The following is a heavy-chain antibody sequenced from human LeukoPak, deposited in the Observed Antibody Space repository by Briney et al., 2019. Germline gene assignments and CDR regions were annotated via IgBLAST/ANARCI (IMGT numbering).Heavy chain of an antibody. V-gene: IGHV3-23*01. CDR1: GFTFSRFA. Sequence: GGSLRLSCAASGFTFSRFAMSWVRQAPGKGREGVSGIIGSGDDTYYADSVKGRFTISRDNSKNTLYLQMNILRADDTAVYYCAKDRPIAVRLYYMDVWGKGTTVTVSS. J-gene: IGHJ6*03. CDR2: IIGSGDDT. CDR3: AKDRPIAVRLYYMDV. D-gene: IGHD6-6*01.